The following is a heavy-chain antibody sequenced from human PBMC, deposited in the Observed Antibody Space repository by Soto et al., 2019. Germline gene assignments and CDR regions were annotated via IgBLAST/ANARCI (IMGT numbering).Heavy chain of an antibody. V-gene: IGHV3-23*01. CDR1: GFTFSSYA. CDR2: ISGSGGST. Sequence: GGSLRLSCAASGFTFSSYAMSWVRQAPGKGLEWVSAISGSGGSTYYADSVKGRFTISRDNSKNTLYLQMNSLRAEDTAVYYCEKDPEAAAATGWFDPWGQGTLVPVSS. CDR3: EKDPEAAAATGWFDP. D-gene: IGHD6-13*01. J-gene: IGHJ5*02.